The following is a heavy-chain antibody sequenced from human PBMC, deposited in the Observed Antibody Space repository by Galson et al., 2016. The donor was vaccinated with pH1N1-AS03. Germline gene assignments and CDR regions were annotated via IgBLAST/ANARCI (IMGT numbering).Heavy chain of an antibody. CDR3: ARGSGSPHWFDP. D-gene: IGHD3-3*01. CDR2: VGGVDGSL. J-gene: IGHJ5*02. Sequence: SLRLSCAASGFTFSIYAMHWVRQAPGRGLEWVSGVGGVDGSLWYAESVKGRFTVSRDNSKGTLDLQMNSLRADDTAVYYCARGSGSPHWFDPWGPGTLVPGS. V-gene: IGHV3-23*01. CDR1: GFTFSIYA.